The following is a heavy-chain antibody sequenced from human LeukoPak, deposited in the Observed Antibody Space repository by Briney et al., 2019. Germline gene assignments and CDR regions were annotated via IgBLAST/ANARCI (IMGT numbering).Heavy chain of an antibody. Sequence: PGGSLRLSCAASGFTFSSYAMSWVRQAPGKGLEWASAISGSGGSTYYADSVKGRFTISRDNSKNTLYLQMNSLRAEDTAVYYCAKFSLRYFDWLIFFDYWGQGTLVTVSS. J-gene: IGHJ4*02. V-gene: IGHV3-23*01. CDR2: ISGSGGST. D-gene: IGHD3-9*01. CDR1: GFTFSSYA. CDR3: AKFSLRYFDWLIFFDY.